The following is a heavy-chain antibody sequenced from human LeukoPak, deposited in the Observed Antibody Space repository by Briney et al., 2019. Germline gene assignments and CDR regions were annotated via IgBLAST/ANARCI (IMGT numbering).Heavy chain of an antibody. D-gene: IGHD2-21*02. V-gene: IGHV5-51*01. CDR1: GYIFTDYW. J-gene: IGHJ6*02. Sequence: GASLQISCNGSGYIFTDYWIGWVRQMPGKRLECMGIIYPADSQTIYSPSFQGQVTISADKSISTAYLQWSSLKASDTAIYYCARRSYCGGDCTRSGHYYYAMDVWGQGATVTVSS. CDR3: ARRSYCGGDCTRSGHYYYAMDV. CDR2: IYPADSQT.